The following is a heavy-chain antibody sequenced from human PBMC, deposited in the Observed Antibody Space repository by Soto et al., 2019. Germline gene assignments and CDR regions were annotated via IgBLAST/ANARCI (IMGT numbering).Heavy chain of an antibody. J-gene: IGHJ5*02. CDR2: IIPILGIA. CDR3: ARDLRYGEFYRASWFDL. Sequence: GASVKVSCKASGGTFSSYTISWVRQAPGQGLEWMGRIIPILGIANYAQKFQGRVTITADKSTSTAYMELSSLRSEDTAVYYCARDLRYGEFYRASWFDLWGQGTLVTVSS. D-gene: IGHD3-10*01. V-gene: IGHV1-69*04. CDR1: GGTFSSYT.